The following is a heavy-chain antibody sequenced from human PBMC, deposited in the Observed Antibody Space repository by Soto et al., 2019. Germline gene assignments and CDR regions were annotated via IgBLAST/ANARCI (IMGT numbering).Heavy chain of an antibody. CDR1: GGSISSGDYY. D-gene: IGHD3-10*01. Sequence: VSGGSISSGDYYWSWIRQPPGKGLEWIGYIYYSGSTYYNPSLKSRVTISVDTSKNQFSLKLSSVTAADTAVYYCAREGSTMVRGVTAQFDYWGQGTLVTVSS. CDR2: IYYSGST. CDR3: AREGSTMVRGVTAQFDY. V-gene: IGHV4-30-4*01. J-gene: IGHJ4*02.